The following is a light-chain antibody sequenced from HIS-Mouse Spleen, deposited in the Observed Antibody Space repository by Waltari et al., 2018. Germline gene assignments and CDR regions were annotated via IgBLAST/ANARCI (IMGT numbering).Light chain of an antibody. V-gene: IGKV1-6*01. J-gene: IGKJ1*01. CDR1: QGIRND. CDR2: AAS. Sequence: AIQMTQSPSSLSASVGDSVTITCRASQGIRNDLGWYQQKPGKAPKLLIYAASSLQSRVPSRFSGSGSGTDFTLTISSLQPEDFATYYCLQDYNYPWTFGQGTKVEIK. CDR3: LQDYNYPWT.